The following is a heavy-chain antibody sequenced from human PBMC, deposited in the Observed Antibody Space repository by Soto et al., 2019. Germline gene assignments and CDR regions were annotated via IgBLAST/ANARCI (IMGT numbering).Heavy chain of an antibody. J-gene: IGHJ4*02. CDR2: IYYSGST. CDR3: ARHTPAISISDH. V-gene: IGHV4-39*01. Sequence: SETHSHPCTVSGGNISSYYWGRIRQPPGKGLEWIGSIYYSGSTYYNPSLKSRVTISVDTSKNQFSLKLSSVTAADTAVYYCARHTPAISISDHWGQGTLVTVSS. CDR1: GGNISSYY. D-gene: IGHD2-15*01.